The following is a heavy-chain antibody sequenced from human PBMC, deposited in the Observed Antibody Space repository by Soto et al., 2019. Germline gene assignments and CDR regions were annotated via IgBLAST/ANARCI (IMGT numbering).Heavy chain of an antibody. CDR2: IKQDGSEK. D-gene: IGHD4-17*01. V-gene: IGHV3-7*01. CDR1: GFTFSSYW. Sequence: PGGSLRLSCAASGFTFSSYWTSWVRQAPGKGLEWVANIKQDGSEKYYVDSVKGRFTISRDNAKNSLYLQMNSLRAEDTAVYYCARSLYGIDAFDIWGQGTMVTVSS. J-gene: IGHJ3*02. CDR3: ARSLYGIDAFDI.